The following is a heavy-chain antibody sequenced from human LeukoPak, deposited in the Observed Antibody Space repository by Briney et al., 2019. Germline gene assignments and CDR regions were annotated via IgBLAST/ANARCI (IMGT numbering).Heavy chain of an antibody. Sequence: GGSLRLSCAASGFTFRIYAMTWVRQAPGKGLEWISFISGSGSRIYYADSVNGRFTISRDNAKNSLYLQMNNLRAEDTAVYYCAKDQGRGGFGLGCWGQGTLVTVSS. D-gene: IGHD3-16*01. CDR3: AKDQGRGGFGLGC. CDR1: GFTFRIYA. CDR2: ISGSGSRI. V-gene: IGHV3-48*03. J-gene: IGHJ4*02.